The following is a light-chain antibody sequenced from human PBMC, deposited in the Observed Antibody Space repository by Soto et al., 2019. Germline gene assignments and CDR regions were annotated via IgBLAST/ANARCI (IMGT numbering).Light chain of an antibody. Sequence: LTQSPATLSLSPGEGATLSCRASQSINTYLAWYQQKPGKAPKLLIYAASTLQSGVPSRFSGSGSGTDFTLSISSLQPEDFATYYCQQLNDYPVTFGQGTKVEIK. J-gene: IGKJ1*01. CDR1: QSINTY. V-gene: IGKV1-9*01. CDR2: AAS. CDR3: QQLNDYPVT.